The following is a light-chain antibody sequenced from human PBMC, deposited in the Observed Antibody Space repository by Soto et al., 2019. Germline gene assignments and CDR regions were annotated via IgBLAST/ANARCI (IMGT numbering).Light chain of an antibody. CDR2: GAS. CDR1: QSVRSSY. CDR3: QQRNNWPIT. Sequence: EIVMTQSPATLALSPRERATLSCRPSQSVRSSYLAWSQQKPGQAPRLLIYGASNRATGIPARFSGSGSGTDFTLTISSLEPEDFADYYCQQRNNWPITFGQGTRLEIK. V-gene: IGKV3D-20*02. J-gene: IGKJ5*01.